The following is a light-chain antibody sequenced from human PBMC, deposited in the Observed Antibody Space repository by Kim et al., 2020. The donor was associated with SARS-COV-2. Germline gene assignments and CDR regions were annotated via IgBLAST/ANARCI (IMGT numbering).Light chain of an antibody. J-gene: IGLJ2*01. CDR3: FSYTNTNTWV. Sequence: QSALTQPASVSGSPGQSITISCTGTNSDVGHYNYVSWYQHHPGNAPKLMIFNVSERPSGVSNRFSASKSGNTASLTISGLQAEDEADYYCFSYTNTNTWVFGGGTKL. CDR2: NVS. CDR1: NSDVGHYNY. V-gene: IGLV2-14*03.